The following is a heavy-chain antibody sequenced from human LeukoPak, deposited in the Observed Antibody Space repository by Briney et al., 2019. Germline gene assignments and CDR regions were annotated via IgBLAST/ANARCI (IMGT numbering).Heavy chain of an antibody. V-gene: IGHV3-74*01. CDR3: ARDLYRIVVVPHYFDY. Sequence: GGSLRLSCAASGFTFSSYWMHWVRQAPGKGLVWVSRINSDGSSTSYADSVKGRFTISRDNAKNSLYLQMNSLRAEDTAVYYCARDLYRIVVVPHYFDYWGQGTLVTVSS. J-gene: IGHJ4*02. CDR1: GFTFSSYW. D-gene: IGHD3-22*01. CDR2: INSDGSST.